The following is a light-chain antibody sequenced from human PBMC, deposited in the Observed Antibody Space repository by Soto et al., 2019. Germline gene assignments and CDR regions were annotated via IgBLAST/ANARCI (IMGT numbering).Light chain of an antibody. CDR3: CSYTSDNTFV. Sequence: QSVLTQSASVSGSPGQSITISCTGTSSDVGGYNYVSWYQQHPGKAPKLMIYEVSNRPSGVSNRFSGSKSGNTASLTISGLQPEDEADYYCCSYTSDNTFVFGTGTKVTVL. V-gene: IGLV2-14*01. J-gene: IGLJ1*01. CDR1: SSDVGGYNY. CDR2: EVS.